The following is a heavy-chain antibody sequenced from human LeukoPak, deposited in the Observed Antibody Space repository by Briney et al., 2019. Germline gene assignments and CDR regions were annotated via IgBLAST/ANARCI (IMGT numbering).Heavy chain of an antibody. V-gene: IGHV1-18*01. CDR1: GYTFTSYG. J-gene: IGHJ4*02. Sequence: ASVKVSCKASGYTFTSYGISWVRQAPGQGLEWMGWISAYNGNTTYAQKLQGRVTMTTDTSTSTAYMELRSLRSDDTAVYYCARDGYCSSTSCYSSWAFDYWGQGTLVTVSS. CDR2: ISAYNGNT. D-gene: IGHD2-2*03. CDR3: ARDGYCSSTSCYSSWAFDY.